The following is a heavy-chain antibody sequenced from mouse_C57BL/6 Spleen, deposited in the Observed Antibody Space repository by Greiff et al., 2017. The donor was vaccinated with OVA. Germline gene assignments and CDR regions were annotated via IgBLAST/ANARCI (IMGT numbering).Heavy chain of an antibody. V-gene: IGHV1-64*01. D-gene: IGHD1-1*01. CDR3: ARSFYGSSPSWFAY. Sequence: QVQLKESGAELVKPGASVKLSCKASGYTFTSYWMHWVKQRPGQGLEWIGMIHPNSGSTNYNEKFKSKATLTVDKSSSTAYMQLSSLTSEDSAVYYCARSFYGSSPSWFAYWGQGTLVTVSA. CDR1: GYTFTSYW. J-gene: IGHJ3*01. CDR2: IHPNSGST.